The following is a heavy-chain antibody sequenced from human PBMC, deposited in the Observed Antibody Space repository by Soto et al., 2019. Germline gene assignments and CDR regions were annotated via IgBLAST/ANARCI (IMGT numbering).Heavy chain of an antibody. V-gene: IGHV1-69*12. CDR2: IIPIFGTA. CDR1: GGTFSSYA. D-gene: IGHD4-17*01. CDR3: ARSERYGDYPIYFDY. Sequence: QVQLVQSGAEVKKPGSSVKVSCKASGGTFSSYAISWVREAPGQGLEWMGGIIPIFGTANYAQKFQGRVTITADESTSTAYMELSSLRSEDTAVYYCARSERYGDYPIYFDYWGQGTLVTVSS. J-gene: IGHJ4*02.